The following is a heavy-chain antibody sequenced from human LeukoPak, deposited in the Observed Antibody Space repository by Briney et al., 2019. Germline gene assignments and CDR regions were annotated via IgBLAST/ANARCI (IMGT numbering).Heavy chain of an antibody. CDR2: ISAYNGNT. D-gene: IGHD3-22*01. CDR3: ARVIASGYSPTLDY. CDR1: GYTFTSYG. V-gene: IGHV1-18*01. Sequence: ASVKVSCKASGYTFTSYGISWVRQAPGQGLEWMGWISAYNGNTNYAQKLQGRVTMTRDMSTSTVYMELSSLGSEDTAVYYCARVIASGYSPTLDYWGQGTLVTVSS. J-gene: IGHJ4*02.